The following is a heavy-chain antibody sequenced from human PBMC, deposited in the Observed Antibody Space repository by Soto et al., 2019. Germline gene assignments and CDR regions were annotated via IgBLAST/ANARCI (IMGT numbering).Heavy chain of an antibody. V-gene: IGHV3-9*01. Sequence: GGSLRLSCAASGFTFDDYAMYWVRQAPGKGLEWVSGINWNSGSIGYADSVKGRFTISRDNAKNSLYLQMNSLRAEDTALYYCAKSNIVGEHYYYYAMDVWGQGTPVTVSS. J-gene: IGHJ6*02. D-gene: IGHD2-15*01. CDR1: GFTFDDYA. CDR3: AKSNIVGEHYYYYAMDV. CDR2: INWNSGSI.